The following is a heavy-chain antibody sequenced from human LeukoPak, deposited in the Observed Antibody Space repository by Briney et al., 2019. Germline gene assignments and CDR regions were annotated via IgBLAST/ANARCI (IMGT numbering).Heavy chain of an antibody. D-gene: IGHD3-10*01. Sequence: GGSLRLSCAASGFTFSSYAVSWVRQAPGKGLEWVSAISGSGGSTYYADSVKGRFTISRDNAKNSLYLQMNSLRAEDMALYYCAKSLWFGELESPLDYWGQGTLVTVSS. J-gene: IGHJ4*02. CDR2: ISGSGGST. CDR3: AKSLWFGELESPLDY. V-gene: IGHV3-23*01. CDR1: GFTFSSYA.